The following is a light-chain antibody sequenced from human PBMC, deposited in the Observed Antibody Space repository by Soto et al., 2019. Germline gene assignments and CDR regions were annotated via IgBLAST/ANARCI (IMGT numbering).Light chain of an antibody. J-gene: IGKJ1*01. CDR1: QRIDTW. CDR2: KAT. Sequence: DIQMTQSPSILSASVGDRGTITCRASQRIDTWLAWYQQKQGTAPKLLIYKATILQSGVPSRFSGSGSGTEFTLAISSLQPDDFATYYCQEYETFSPWTFGQGTKV. V-gene: IGKV1-5*03. CDR3: QEYETFSPWT.